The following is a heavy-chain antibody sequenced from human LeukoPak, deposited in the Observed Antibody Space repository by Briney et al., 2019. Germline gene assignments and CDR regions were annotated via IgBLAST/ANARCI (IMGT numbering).Heavy chain of an antibody. CDR2: IYSRGTT. J-gene: IGHJ3*01. V-gene: IGHV4-59*01. CDR3: ARVTRTHDAFDV. D-gene: IGHD2-21*02. CDR1: GDSINSYF. Sequence: SETLSLTCTVSGDSINSYFWTWIRQPPGKGMEWLGYIYSRGTTAYNPSLESRLTMSTDTSKNQFSLTLRSVTTADTAVYFCARVTRTHDAFDVWGQPIMVTVFS.